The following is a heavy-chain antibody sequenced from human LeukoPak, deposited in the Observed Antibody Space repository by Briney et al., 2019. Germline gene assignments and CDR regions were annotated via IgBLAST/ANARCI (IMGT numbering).Heavy chain of an antibody. V-gene: IGHV4-59*08. Sequence: SETLSLTCTVSGGSISSYYWSWIRQPPGKGLEWIGYIYYSGSTNYNPSLKSRVTISVDTSKNQFSLKLSSVTAADTAVYYCARIIQTFYYYYYMDVWGKGTTVTISS. CDR1: GGSISSYY. CDR2: IYYSGST. CDR3: ARIIQTFYYYYYMDV. J-gene: IGHJ6*03. D-gene: IGHD3-3*01.